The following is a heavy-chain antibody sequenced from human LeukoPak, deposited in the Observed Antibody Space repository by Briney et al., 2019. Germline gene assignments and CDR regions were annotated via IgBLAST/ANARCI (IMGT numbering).Heavy chain of an antibody. CDR1: GFTFSSYG. Sequence: PGTPLRLSCAASGFTFSSYGMHWVRQAPGKGLEWVAVISYDGSNKYYEDSVKGRFTISRDNSKNTLYLQMNSLRAEDTAVYYCAKDKVHSSSWYTRPGYYYGMDVWGQGTTVTVSS. CDR2: ISYDGSNK. D-gene: IGHD6-13*01. J-gene: IGHJ6*02. V-gene: IGHV3-30*18. CDR3: AKDKVHSSSWYTRPGYYYGMDV.